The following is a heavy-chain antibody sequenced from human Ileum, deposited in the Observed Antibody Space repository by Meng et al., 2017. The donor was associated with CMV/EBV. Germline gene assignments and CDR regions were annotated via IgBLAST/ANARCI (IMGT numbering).Heavy chain of an antibody. CDR2: INQDGSAE. J-gene: IGHJ4*02. V-gene: IGHV3-7*03. D-gene: IGHD1-26*01. Sequence: GESLKISCAASGFTFSSSWMGWVRQAPRKGLEWVANINQDGSAEYYVDSVKGRFTISRDNSKNTLYLQMNSLRAEDTAVYYCAKPLVGATNYFDYWGQGTLVTVSS. CDR3: AKPLVGATNYFDY. CDR1: GFTFSSSW.